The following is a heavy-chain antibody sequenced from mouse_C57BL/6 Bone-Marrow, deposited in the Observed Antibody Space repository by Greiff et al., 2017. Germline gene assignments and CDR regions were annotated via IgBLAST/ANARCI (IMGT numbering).Heavy chain of an antibody. V-gene: IGHV1-54*01. D-gene: IGHD1-1*01. J-gene: IGHJ1*03. CDR3: ARSEILRWENWYFDV. CDR2: IHPNSGST. CDR1: GYAFTNYL. Sequence: QVQLQQSGAELVRPGTSVKVSCKASGYAFTNYLIEWVKQRPGQGLEWIGMIHPNSGSTNYNEKFKSKATLTVDKSSSTAYMQLSSLTSEDSAVYYCARSEILRWENWYFDVWGTGTTVTISS.